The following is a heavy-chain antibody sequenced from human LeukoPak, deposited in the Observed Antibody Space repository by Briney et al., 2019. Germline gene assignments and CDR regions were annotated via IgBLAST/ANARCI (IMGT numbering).Heavy chain of an antibody. J-gene: IGHJ4*02. D-gene: IGHD3-10*01. CDR2: IYTRGNA. V-gene: IGHV4-4*07. CDR1: GGSISSFS. CDR3: ARDLTGLGYYFDH. Sequence: PSETLSLTCSVSGGSISSFSWNWIRQPAGKGLEWIGRISTRGSDGRIYTRGNANYNPSLKSRVIISLDKSNNQFSLSLTSVTAADTAMYYCARDLTGLGYYFDHWGQGALAAVSS.